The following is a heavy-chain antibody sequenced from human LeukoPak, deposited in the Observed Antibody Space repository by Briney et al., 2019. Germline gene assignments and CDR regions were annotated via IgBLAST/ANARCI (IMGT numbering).Heavy chain of an antibody. V-gene: IGHV3-53*01. D-gene: IGHD3-3*01. Sequence: GGSLRLSRAASGFTVSSNYMSWVRQAPGKGLEWVSVIYSGGSTYYADSVKGRFTISRDNSKNTLYLQMNSLRAEDTAVYYCVDFWSGPWGQGTLVTVSS. CDR3: VDFWSGP. J-gene: IGHJ5*02. CDR1: GFTVSSNY. CDR2: IYSGGST.